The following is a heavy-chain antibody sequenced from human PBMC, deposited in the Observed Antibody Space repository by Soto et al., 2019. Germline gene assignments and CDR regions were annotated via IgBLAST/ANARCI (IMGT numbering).Heavy chain of an antibody. CDR2: ITGSACST. CDR1: GFTFSSYS. Sequence: PGGSLRHSGAACGFTFSSYSMSCVRQAPGKGLEWVSAITGSACSTYYADSVKGRVTISGDKSKNTLYLQMNSLRAEDTAVYYCPKEGDLFEYNDASGFYYLGQGPPVTISS. CDR3: PKEGDLFEYNDASGFYY. D-gene: IGHD3-10*01. J-gene: IGHJ4*02. V-gene: IGHV3-23*01.